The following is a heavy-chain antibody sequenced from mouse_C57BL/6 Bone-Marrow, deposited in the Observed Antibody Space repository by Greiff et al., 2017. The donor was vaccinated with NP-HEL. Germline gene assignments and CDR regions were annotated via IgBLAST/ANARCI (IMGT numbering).Heavy chain of an antibody. V-gene: IGHV1-19*01. CDR2: INPYNGGT. CDR1: GYTFTDYY. D-gene: IGHD1-1*01. J-gene: IGHJ2*01. Sequence: EVQLQESGPVLVKPGASVKMSCKASGYTFTDYYMNWVKQSHGKSLEWIGVINPYNGGTSYNQKFKGKATLTVDKSSSTAYMELNSLTSEDSAVYYCARINYCSSHDWGQGTTLTVSS. CDR3: ARINYCSSHD.